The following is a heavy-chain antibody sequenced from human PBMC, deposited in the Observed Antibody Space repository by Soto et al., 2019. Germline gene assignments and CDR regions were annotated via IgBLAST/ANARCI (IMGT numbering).Heavy chain of an antibody. J-gene: IGHJ5*02. D-gene: IGHD3-22*01. CDR3: ARAAHPWSTMIVVVNYWCWLDP. CDR1: GFTFSSYW. V-gene: IGHV3-74*01. CDR2: INSDGSST. Sequence: EVQLVESGGGLVQPGGSLRLSCAASGFTFSSYWMHWVCQAPGKGLVWVSRINSDGSSTSYADYVKGRFTISRDNAKNTLYLQKSSLGAEATAVYYCARAAHPWSTMIVVVNYWCWLDPWGQGKLVTVSS.